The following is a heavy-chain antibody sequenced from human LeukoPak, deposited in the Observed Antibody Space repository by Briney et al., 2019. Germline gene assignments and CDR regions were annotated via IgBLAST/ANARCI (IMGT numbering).Heavy chain of an antibody. V-gene: IGHV4-39*07. CDR2: IYYSGST. CDR1: GGSISSSSYY. J-gene: IGHJ4*02. D-gene: IGHD3-10*01. Sequence: SETLSLTCTVSGGSISSSSYYWGWIRQPPGKGLEWIGSIYYSGSTCYNPSLKSRVTISVDTSKNQFSLKLSSVTAADTAVYYCARGQQLLWFGELWGQGTLVTVSS. CDR3: ARGQQLLWFGEL.